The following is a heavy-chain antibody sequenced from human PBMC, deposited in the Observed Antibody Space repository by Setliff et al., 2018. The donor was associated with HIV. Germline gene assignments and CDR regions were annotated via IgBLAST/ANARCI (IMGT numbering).Heavy chain of an antibody. CDR1: GGTLNTYT. J-gene: IGHJ1*01. CDR3: TRGPEVTTVTNPLTAEYFQH. D-gene: IGHD4-17*01. CDR2: ITPLFGTS. Sequence: GASVKVSCKASGGTLNTYTINWVRQAPGHGLEWMGGITPLFGTSNYAQKFQGRVTITVDASTSIVDMEISSLRSEDTAVYYCTRGPEVTTVTNPLTAEYFQHWGQGTPVTVSS. V-gene: IGHV1-69*13.